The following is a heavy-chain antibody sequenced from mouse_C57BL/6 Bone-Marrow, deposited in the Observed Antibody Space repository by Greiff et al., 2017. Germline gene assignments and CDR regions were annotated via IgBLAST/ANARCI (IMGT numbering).Heavy chain of an antibody. CDR3: TFYSNWGY. D-gene: IGHD2-5*01. CDR2: IDPENGDT. J-gene: IGHJ2*01. V-gene: IGHV14-4*01. Sequence: VQLQQSGAELVRPGASVKLSCTASGFNIKDDYMHWVKQRPEQGLEWIGWIDPENGDTEYASKFQGKATITADTSSNTAYLQLSSLTSEDTAVYYCTFYSNWGYWGQGTTLTVPS. CDR1: GFNIKDDY.